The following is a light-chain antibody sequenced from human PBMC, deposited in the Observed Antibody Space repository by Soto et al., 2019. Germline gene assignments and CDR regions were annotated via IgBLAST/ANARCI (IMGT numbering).Light chain of an antibody. CDR1: QGISNY. CDR3: AKYNSAPRT. CDR2: AAS. J-gene: IGKJ1*01. Sequence: DIQMTQSPSSLSASVGDRVTITCRASQGISNYLAWYQQKPGKVPKLLIYAASPLQSGVPSRFSGSGSGTDFTLTISSLQPKDVATYYWAKYNSAPRTFDQGTKVDIK. V-gene: IGKV1-27*01.